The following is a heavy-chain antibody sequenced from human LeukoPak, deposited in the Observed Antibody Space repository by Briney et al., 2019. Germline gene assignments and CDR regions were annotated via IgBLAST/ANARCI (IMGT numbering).Heavy chain of an antibody. V-gene: IGHV1-18*01. D-gene: IGHD3-9*01. Sequence: ASMKVSCKASGYTFTSYGISWVRQAPGQGLEWMGWISAYNGNTNYAQKLQGRVTMTTDTSTSTAYMELRSLRSDDTAVYYCARVYDILTGYYRRTLDYWGQGTLVTVSS. CDR3: ARVYDILTGYYRRTLDY. J-gene: IGHJ4*02. CDR2: ISAYNGNT. CDR1: GYTFTSYG.